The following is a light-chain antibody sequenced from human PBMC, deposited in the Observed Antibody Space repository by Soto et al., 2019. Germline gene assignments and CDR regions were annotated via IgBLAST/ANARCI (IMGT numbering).Light chain of an antibody. CDR1: QSVSSN. Sequence: EIVLTQSPATLSLSPEERETISCRASQSVSSNLAWYQQKPGQAPRLLIYGASTRATGIPARFSGSGSGTEFTLTISSLQSEDFAVYYCQQYNNWQTFGQGTKVDIK. J-gene: IGKJ1*01. CDR3: QQYNNWQT. V-gene: IGKV3-15*01. CDR2: GAS.